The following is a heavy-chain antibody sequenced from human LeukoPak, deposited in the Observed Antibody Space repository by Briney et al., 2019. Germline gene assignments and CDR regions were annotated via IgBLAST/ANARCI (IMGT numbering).Heavy chain of an antibody. V-gene: IGHV3-48*03. Sequence: GGSLRLSCAASGFTFSSYEMNWVRQAPGKGLEWVSYISSSGSTIYYADSVKGRFTISRDSYKNTLYLQMNSLSAEDAAVYYCAKAPVTTCSGAYCYPFDYWGQGTLVTVSS. CDR1: GFTFSSYE. CDR3: AKAPVTTCSGAYCYPFDY. D-gene: IGHD2-15*01. CDR2: ISSSGSTI. J-gene: IGHJ4*02.